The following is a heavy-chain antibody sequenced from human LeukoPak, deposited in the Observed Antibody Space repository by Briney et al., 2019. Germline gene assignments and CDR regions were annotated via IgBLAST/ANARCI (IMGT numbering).Heavy chain of an antibody. J-gene: IGHJ4*02. CDR2: IYYSGST. Sequence: SETLSLTCAVSGGSISSSSYYWGWIRQPPGKGLEWIGSIYYSGSTYYNPSLKSRVTISVDTSKNQFSLKLSSVTAADTAVYYCARIAARGYFDYWGQGTLVTVSS. D-gene: IGHD6-6*01. V-gene: IGHV4-39*07. CDR3: ARIAARGYFDY. CDR1: GGSISSSSYY.